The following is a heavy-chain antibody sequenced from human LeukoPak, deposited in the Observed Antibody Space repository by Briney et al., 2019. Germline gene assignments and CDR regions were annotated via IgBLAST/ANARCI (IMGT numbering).Heavy chain of an antibody. V-gene: IGHV4-59*08. Sequence: SETLSLTYSVSGVSITSSYWAWIRQPPGKGLEWIGNVYYGGDTNYHPPLKSRLTMSLDTSESQFSLRLTSVTAADTAVYYCARQGSAAGTWGFFDYWGQGGLVSVSS. CDR2: VYYGGDT. CDR1: GVSITSSY. CDR3: ARQGSAAGTWGFFDY. D-gene: IGHD1-1*01. J-gene: IGHJ4*02.